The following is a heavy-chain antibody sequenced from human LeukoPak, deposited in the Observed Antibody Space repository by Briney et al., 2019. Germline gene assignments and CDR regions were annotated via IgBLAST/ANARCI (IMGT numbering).Heavy chain of an antibody. CDR2: INDDGGST. Sequence: GGSLRLSCAASGFTFTSYAMSWVRQAPGKGLEWVSAINDDGGSTYYADSVKGRFTISRDNSKNTLYLQMNSLRAEDTAVYYCARGIVVVPAARTLDYWGQGTLVTVSS. D-gene: IGHD2-2*01. CDR1: GFTFTSYA. J-gene: IGHJ4*02. V-gene: IGHV3-23*01. CDR3: ARGIVVVPAARTLDY.